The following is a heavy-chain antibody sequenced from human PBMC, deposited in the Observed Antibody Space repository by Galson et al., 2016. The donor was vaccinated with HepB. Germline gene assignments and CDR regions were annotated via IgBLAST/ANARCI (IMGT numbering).Heavy chain of an antibody. CDR3: ARDAGYDFWSAYYMAPRSDLFAKVV. D-gene: IGHD3-3*01. CDR2: ISAYNGNT. J-gene: IGHJ6*02. V-gene: IGHV1-18*01. Sequence: SVKVSCKASGYTFTSYGVTWVRQAPGQGLEWMGRISAYNGNTNYAQNLQGRVIMTTDTSTSTAYMELRSLRSDDTAVYYCARDAGYDFWSAYYMAPRSDLFAKVVCRQGTTVTVSS. CDR1: GYTFTSYG.